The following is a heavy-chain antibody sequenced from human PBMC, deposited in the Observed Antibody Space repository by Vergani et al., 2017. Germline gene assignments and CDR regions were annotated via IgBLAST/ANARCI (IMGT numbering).Heavy chain of an antibody. J-gene: IGHJ6*02. CDR1: GGSISSYY. Sequence: QVQLQESGPGLVKPSETLSLTCTVSGGSISSYYWSWIRQPPGKGLEWIGDIYYSGSTNYNPSLKSRVTISADTSKNQFSLKLSSVTAADTAVYYCARDQAMYYYDSSGYYFSYYYGMDVWGQGTTVTVSS. CDR2: IYYSGST. D-gene: IGHD3-22*01. V-gene: IGHV4-59*01. CDR3: ARDQAMYYYDSSGYYFSYYYGMDV.